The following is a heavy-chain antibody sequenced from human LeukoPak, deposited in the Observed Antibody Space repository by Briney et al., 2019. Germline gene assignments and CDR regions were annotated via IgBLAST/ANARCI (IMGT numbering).Heavy chain of an antibody. Sequence: EASVKVSCKASGYTFTSYYMHWVGQAPGQGLEWMGIINPSGGSTSYAQKFQGRVTMTRDTSTSTVYMELSSPRSEDTAVYYCASSHAGNYFDYWGQGTLVTVSS. CDR2: INPSGGST. J-gene: IGHJ4*02. CDR3: ASSHAGNYFDY. V-gene: IGHV1-46*01. CDR1: GYTFTSYY. D-gene: IGHD6-13*01.